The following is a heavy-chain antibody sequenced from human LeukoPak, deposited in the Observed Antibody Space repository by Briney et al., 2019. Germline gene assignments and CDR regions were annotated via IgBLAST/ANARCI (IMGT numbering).Heavy chain of an antibody. Sequence: GGSLRLSCAASRLTFSSYGMHWVRQAPGKGLEWVAVISYDGSNKYYADSVKGRFTISRDNFKNTLYLEMNSLRAEDTAVYYCARDRHGIHSAFDVWGQGTVVTVS. J-gene: IGHJ3*01. CDR2: ISYDGSNK. CDR1: RLTFSSYG. V-gene: IGHV3-30*03. CDR3: ARDRHGIHSAFDV.